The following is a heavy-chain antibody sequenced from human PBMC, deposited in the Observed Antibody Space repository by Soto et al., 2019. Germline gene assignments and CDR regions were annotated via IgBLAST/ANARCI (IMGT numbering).Heavy chain of an antibody. CDR1: GFTFSNAW. CDR3: TTEERGYSHGYVREGYFDY. Sequence: GGSLRLSCAASGFTFSNAWMSWVRQAPGKGLEWVGRIKSKTDGGTTDYTAPVKGRFTISRDDSKNTLYLQMNSLKTEDTAVYYCTTEERGYSHGYVREGYFDYWGQGTLVTVSS. J-gene: IGHJ4*02. CDR2: IKSKTDGGTT. D-gene: IGHD5-18*01. V-gene: IGHV3-15*01.